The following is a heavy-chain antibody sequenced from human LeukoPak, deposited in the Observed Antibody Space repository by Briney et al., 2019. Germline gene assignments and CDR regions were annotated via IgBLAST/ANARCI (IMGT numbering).Heavy chain of an antibody. CDR2: IYYSGST. D-gene: IGHD6-19*01. CDR1: GGSISSYY. CDR3: ARSRYDSSGWYYYYYMDV. J-gene: IGHJ6*03. V-gene: IGHV4-59*01. Sequence: ASETLSLTCTVSGGSISSYYWSWIRQPPGKGLEWIGYIYYSGSTNYNPSLKSRVTISVDTSKNQFSLKLSSVTAADTAVYYCARSRYDSSGWYYYYYMDVWGKGTTVTISS.